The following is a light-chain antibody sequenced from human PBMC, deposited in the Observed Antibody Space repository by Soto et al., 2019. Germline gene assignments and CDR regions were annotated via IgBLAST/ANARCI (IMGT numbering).Light chain of an antibody. CDR3: ETWDINTQV. Sequence: PVLTQSSSASASLGSSVKLTCTLSSGHSSYIIAWHQQQPGNAPRYLMKLEGSGSYNKGSGVPDRCSGSSSGADRYLTISNLQFEDEADYYCETWDINTQVFGGGTQLTVL. CDR1: SGHSSYI. CDR2: LEGSGSY. J-gene: IGLJ2*01. V-gene: IGLV4-60*02.